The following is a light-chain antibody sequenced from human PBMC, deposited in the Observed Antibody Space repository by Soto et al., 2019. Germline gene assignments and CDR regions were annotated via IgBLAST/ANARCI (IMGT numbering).Light chain of an antibody. CDR3: QQYNKWPIT. V-gene: IGKV3D-15*01. CDR2: DAY. J-gene: IGKJ5*01. CDR1: QSVGGN. Sequence: EVVMTKSPATLSVSQGASATISCTASQSVGGNLAWYQKGPGQAPRLLIYDAYRRAAGIPARFSGSGSGTDFTLTISSLQSEDSAFYYCQQYNKWPITFGQGTRLEIK.